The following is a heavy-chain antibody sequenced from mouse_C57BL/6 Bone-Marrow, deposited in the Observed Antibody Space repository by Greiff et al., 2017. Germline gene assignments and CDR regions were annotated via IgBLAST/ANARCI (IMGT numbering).Heavy chain of an antibody. V-gene: IGHV1-81*01. CDR3: GRHYSRYYYAMDY. CDR2: IYPRSGNT. CDR1: GYTFTSYG. Sequence: QVQLQQSGAELARPGASVKLSCKASGYTFTSYGISWVKQRTGQGLEWIGEIYPRSGNTYYNEKFKGKATLTADKSSSTAYMELRSLTSEDSAVYFCGRHYSRYYYAMDYWGQGTSVTVSS. J-gene: IGHJ4*01. D-gene: IGHD1-2*01.